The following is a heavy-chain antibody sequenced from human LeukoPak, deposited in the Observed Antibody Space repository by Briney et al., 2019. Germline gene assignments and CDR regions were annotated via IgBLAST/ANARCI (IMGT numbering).Heavy chain of an antibody. D-gene: IGHD3-22*01. J-gene: IGHJ4*02. CDR3: ASEAYYYDSSGYYKY. CDR1: GGAISRYY. Sequence: PSETLSLTCSVSGGAISRYYWSWIRQPPGKGLEWIGYIYYSGSTNYNPSLKSRVTISVDTSKNQFSLKLSSVTAADTAVYYCASEAYYYDSSGYYKYWGQGTLVTVSS. V-gene: IGHV4-59*01. CDR2: IYYSGST.